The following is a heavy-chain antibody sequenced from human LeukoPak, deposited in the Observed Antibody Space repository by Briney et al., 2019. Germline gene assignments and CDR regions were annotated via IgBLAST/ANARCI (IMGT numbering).Heavy chain of an antibody. CDR2: IYYSGST. CDR3: ARESGYSPLDFDY. Sequence: SETLSLTCTVSGDSISSGSYYWSWIRQHPGKGLEWIGYIYYSGSTYYNPSLKSRVTISVDTSKTQFSLKLSSVTAADTAVYYCARESGYSPLDFDYWGQGTLVTVSS. D-gene: IGHD3-3*01. J-gene: IGHJ4*02. CDR1: GDSISSGSYY. V-gene: IGHV4-31*03.